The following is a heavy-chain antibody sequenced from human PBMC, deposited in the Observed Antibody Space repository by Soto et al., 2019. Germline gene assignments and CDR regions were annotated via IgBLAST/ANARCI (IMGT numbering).Heavy chain of an antibody. V-gene: IGHV4-30-4*01. CDR2: IYYSGSA. CDR3: ARESELRAWFDP. CDR1: GGSISSGDYY. Sequence: PSETLSLTCTVSGGSISSGDYYWSWIRQPPGKGLEWIGYIYYSGSAYYNPSLKSRVTISVDTSKNQFSLKLSSVTAADTAVYYCARESELRAWFDPWGQGTLVTVSS. J-gene: IGHJ5*02. D-gene: IGHD3-10*01.